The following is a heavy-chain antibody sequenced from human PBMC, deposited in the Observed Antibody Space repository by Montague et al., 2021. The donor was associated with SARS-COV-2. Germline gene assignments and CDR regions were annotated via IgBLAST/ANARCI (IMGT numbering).Heavy chain of an antibody. Sequence: SETLSLTCTVSGDSIRNRDYSWGWDRPPPGMGLVSFGYIYSGGNSFSXXXLKSRVSVFVDTTKYQFYLKLGTVTATDTDVYYCAIRMREPQNEFECWGQGTLVTVSS. CDR1: GDSIRNRDYS. J-gene: IGHJ4*02. CDR2: IYSGGNS. V-gene: IGHV4-39*01. D-gene: IGHD1-14*01. CDR3: AIRMREPQNEFEC.